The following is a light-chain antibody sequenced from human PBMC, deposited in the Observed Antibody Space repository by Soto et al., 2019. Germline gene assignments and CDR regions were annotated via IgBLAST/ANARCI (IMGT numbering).Light chain of an antibody. V-gene: IGKV3-20*01. J-gene: IGKJ5*01. CDR1: QSVGTR. Sequence: EILLTQSPDTRSLSPGERATLSCRAAQSVGTRLAWYQHKTGQAPRLLISGASSRANGIPDRFTGSGSETTLTLTISRLEPEDFALYYCQHYQSGHTITFGQGTRLEIK. CDR2: GAS. CDR3: QHYQSGHTIT.